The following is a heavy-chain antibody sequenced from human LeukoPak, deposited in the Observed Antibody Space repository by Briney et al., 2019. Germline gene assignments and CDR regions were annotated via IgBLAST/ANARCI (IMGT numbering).Heavy chain of an antibody. CDR2: ISSSSSYI. D-gene: IGHD2-2*01. CDR1: GFTFSSYS. CDR3: ARGSTSLVDY. J-gene: IGHJ4*02. V-gene: IGHV3-21*01. Sequence: GGSLRLSCGASGFTFSSYSMNWVRQAPGKGLEWVSSISSSSSYIYYADSVKGRFTISRDNAKNSLYLQMNSLRAEDTAVYYCARGSTSLVDYWGQGTLVTVSS.